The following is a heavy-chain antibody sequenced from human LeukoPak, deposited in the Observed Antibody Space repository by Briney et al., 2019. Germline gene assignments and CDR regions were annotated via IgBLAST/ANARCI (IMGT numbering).Heavy chain of an antibody. V-gene: IGHV3-11*01. Sequence: GGSLRLSCAASGFTFSDYYMSWIRQAPGKGLEWVSYISSSGSTIYYADSVKGRFTISRDNAKNSLYLQMNSLRAEDTAVYYCARWCLDGYNIRYLDYWGQGTLVTVSS. J-gene: IGHJ4*02. CDR1: GFTFSDYY. CDR3: ARWCLDGYNIRYLDY. D-gene: IGHD5-24*01. CDR2: ISSSGSTI.